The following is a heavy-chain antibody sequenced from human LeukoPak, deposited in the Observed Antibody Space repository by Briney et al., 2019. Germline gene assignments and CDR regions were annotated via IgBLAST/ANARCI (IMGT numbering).Heavy chain of an antibody. CDR1: GFTFSDYW. CDR2: MNSGGSAR. V-gene: IGHV3-74*01. D-gene: IGHD6-13*01. CDR3: TRESPATGTYWFDP. Sequence: PGGSLRLSCAASGFTFSDYWMNWVRQAPGKGLVWVSRMNSGGSARNYADSVKGRFTISRDNAKNTLYMQMNSLTVEDTAVYYCTRESPATGTYWFDPWGQGTLVTVSS. J-gene: IGHJ5*02.